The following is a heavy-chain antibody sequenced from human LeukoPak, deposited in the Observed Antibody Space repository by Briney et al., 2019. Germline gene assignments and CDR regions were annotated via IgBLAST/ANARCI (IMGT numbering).Heavy chain of an antibody. D-gene: IGHD5-12*01. J-gene: IGHJ4*02. V-gene: IGHV3-7*01. CDR3: ARDPWTNSDYDGFDY. CDR2: IDEKGDEK. Sequence: GGSLRLSCAAPGLTFRRKWMAWVRQAPGKGLEWVANIDEKGDEKNDVDSVKGRFTISRDTAKSSQYLQMNSLRAEDTAVYYCARDPWTNSDYDGFDYWGQGTLVTVSS. CDR1: GLTFRRKW.